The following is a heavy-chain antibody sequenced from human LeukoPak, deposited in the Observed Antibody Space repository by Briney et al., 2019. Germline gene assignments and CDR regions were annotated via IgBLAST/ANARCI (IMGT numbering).Heavy chain of an antibody. Sequence: ASVKVSCKASGGTFSSYAISWVRQAPGQGLEWMGGIIPIFGTANYAQKFQGRVTITADESTSTAYMELSSLRSEDTAVYYCASNAYCGGDCCPPIDYWGQGTLVTVSS. CDR2: IIPIFGTA. CDR1: GGTFSSYA. CDR3: ASNAYCGGDCCPPIDY. V-gene: IGHV1-69*13. D-gene: IGHD2-21*02. J-gene: IGHJ4*02.